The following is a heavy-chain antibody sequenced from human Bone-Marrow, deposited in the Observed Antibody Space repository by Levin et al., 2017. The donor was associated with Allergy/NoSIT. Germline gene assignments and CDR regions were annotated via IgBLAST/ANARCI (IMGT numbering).Heavy chain of an antibody. CDR2: ISYDGGNE. J-gene: IGHJ4*02. Sequence: GESLKISCTASGFTFSSYSLHWVRQAPGKGLEWVALISYDGGNENYADSVKGRFTISRDTYKNTLYLQMNSLRPEDTAVYCCARGERVLAVYPDYWGQGTLVTVAS. V-gene: IGHV3-30-3*01. D-gene: IGHD2-8*02. CDR3: ARGERVLAVYPDY. CDR1: GFTFSSYS.